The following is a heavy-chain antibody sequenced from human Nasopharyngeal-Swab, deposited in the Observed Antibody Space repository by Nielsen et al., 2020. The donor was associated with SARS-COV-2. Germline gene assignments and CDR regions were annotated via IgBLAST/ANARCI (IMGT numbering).Heavy chain of an antibody. Sequence: SETLSLTCTVSGGSISNYYWNWIRQPPGKGLEWIGYIYYSGNTNYNPSLKSRVTISVDTSKNQISLKLTSVTAADTAVYYCARPGGSGDPYWYFDLWGRGTLVTVSS. D-gene: IGHD3-16*01. V-gene: IGHV4-59*01. J-gene: IGHJ2*01. CDR2: IYYSGNT. CDR3: ARPGGSGDPYWYFDL. CDR1: GGSISNYY.